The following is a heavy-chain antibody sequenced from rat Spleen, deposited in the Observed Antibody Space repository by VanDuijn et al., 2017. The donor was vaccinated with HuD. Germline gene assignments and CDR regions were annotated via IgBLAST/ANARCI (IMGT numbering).Heavy chain of an antibody. Sequence: QVQLKESGPGLVQPSQTLSLTCTVSGFSLTSYGVSWVRQPPGKGLEWIGENWNGGSTHYNPALKSRLSISRDTSKSQVFLKMNSLQTEDTAMYFCAHNNQGYFDYWGQGVMVTVSS. J-gene: IGHJ2*01. CDR2: NWNGGST. D-gene: IGHD1-10*01. CDR1: GFSLTSYG. V-gene: IGHV2-16*01. CDR3: AHNNQGYFDY.